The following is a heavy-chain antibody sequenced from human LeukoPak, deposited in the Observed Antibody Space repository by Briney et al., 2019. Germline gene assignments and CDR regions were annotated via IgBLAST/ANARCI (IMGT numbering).Heavy chain of an antibody. Sequence: SSETLSLTCAVSGGSISSYYWSWIRQPPGKGLEWIGYIYYSGSTNYNPSLKSRVTISVDTSKNQFSLKLSSVTAADTAVYYCARTTEGGYTYDYFYYYYMDVWGKGTTVTISS. CDR3: ARTTEGGYTYDYFYYYYMDV. V-gene: IGHV4-59*01. D-gene: IGHD5-18*01. CDR2: IYYSGST. J-gene: IGHJ6*03. CDR1: GGSISSYY.